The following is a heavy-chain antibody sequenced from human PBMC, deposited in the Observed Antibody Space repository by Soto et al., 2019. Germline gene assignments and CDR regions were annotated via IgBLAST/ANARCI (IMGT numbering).Heavy chain of an antibody. V-gene: IGHV3-21*01. D-gene: IGHD3-3*01. CDR1: GFTFSSYS. CDR2: ISSSSSYI. Sequence: EVQLVESGGGLVKPGGSLRLSCAASGFTFSSYSMNWVRQAPGTGLEWVSSISSSSSYIYYADSVKGRFTISRDNATNSLYLQMNSLRAEDTAVYYCARAVTIFGVASGGYYYYCMDVWGQGTTVTVSS. CDR3: ARAVTIFGVASGGYYYYCMDV. J-gene: IGHJ6*02.